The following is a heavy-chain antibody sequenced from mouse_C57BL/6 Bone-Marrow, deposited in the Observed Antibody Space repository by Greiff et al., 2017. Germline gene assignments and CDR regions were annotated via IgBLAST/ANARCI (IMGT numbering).Heavy chain of an antibody. CDR2: IDPSDSST. J-gene: IGHJ3*01. D-gene: IGHD1-1*01. Sequence: QVQLQQPGAELVKPGASVKLSCKASGYTFTSYWMQWVKQRPGQGLEWIGEIDPSDSSTNYNQKFKGKATLTVDTSSSTAYMQLSSLTSEDSAVYYCAREGYYYGSSGGFAYWGQGTLVTVSA. V-gene: IGHV1-50*01. CDR3: AREGYYYGSSGGFAY. CDR1: GYTFTSYW.